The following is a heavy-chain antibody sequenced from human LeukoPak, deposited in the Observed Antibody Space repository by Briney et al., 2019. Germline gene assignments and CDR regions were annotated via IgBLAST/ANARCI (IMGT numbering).Heavy chain of an antibody. V-gene: IGHV3-33*01. J-gene: IGHJ4*02. D-gene: IGHD2-15*01. CDR1: GFTFSSYG. Sequence: GGPLRLSCAASGFTFSSYGMHWVRQAPGKGREWVAVIWYDGSNKYYADSVKGRFTISRDNSKNTLYLQINSLRAEDTAVYYCARGGGSSWHFDYWGQGTLVTVS. CDR2: IWYDGSNK. CDR3: ARGGGSSWHFDY.